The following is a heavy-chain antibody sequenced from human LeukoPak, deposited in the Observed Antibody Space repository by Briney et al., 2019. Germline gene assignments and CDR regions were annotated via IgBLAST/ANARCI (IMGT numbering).Heavy chain of an antibody. CDR2: INWNGNSI. CDR3: ARNGGYSFGDPFDY. Sequence: AGGSLRLSCAASGFTFSSYEMNWVRQAPGKGLEWVSGINWNGNSIGYADSVKGRFTISRDNAKKLVYLQMNSLRVEDTALYNCARNGGYSFGDPFDYWGQGTLVTVSS. CDR1: GFTFSSYE. J-gene: IGHJ4*02. V-gene: IGHV3-20*01. D-gene: IGHD5-18*01.